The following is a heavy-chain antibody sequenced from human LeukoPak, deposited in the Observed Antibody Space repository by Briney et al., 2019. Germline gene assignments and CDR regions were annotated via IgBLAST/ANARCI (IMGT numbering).Heavy chain of an antibody. D-gene: IGHD6-13*01. CDR3: ARDNNQLDSSWSLYYYYYYMDV. CDR1: GFTFSSYA. Sequence: PGRSLRLSCAASGFTFSSYAMHWVRQAPGKGLEWVAVISYDGSNKYYADSVKGRLTISRDNSKNTLYLQMNSLRAEDTAVYYCARDNNQLDSSWSLYYYYYYMDVWGKGTTVTVSS. CDR2: ISYDGSNK. V-gene: IGHV3-30*04. J-gene: IGHJ6*03.